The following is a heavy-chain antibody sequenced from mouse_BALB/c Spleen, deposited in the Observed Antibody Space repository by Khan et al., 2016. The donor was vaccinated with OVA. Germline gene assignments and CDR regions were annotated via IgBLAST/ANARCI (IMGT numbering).Heavy chain of an antibody. CDR3: ARVLGGDCDY. V-gene: IGHV3-2*02. J-gene: IGHJ2*01. CDR1: GYSITSDYA. CDR2: ISYSGNT. Sequence: EVQLVESGPGLVKPSQSLSLTCTVTGYSITSDYAWNWIRQFPGNKLEWMGYISYSGNTKYNPSLKSRISVTRDTSKNQFFLQLNSVSTEDTATYYCARVLGGDCDYWGQGTTLTVSS.